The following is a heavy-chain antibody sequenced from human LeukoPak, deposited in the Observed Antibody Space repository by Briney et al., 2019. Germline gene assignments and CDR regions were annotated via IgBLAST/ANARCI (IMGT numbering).Heavy chain of an antibody. Sequence: GGSLRLSCAASGFTVSSNYMNWVRQAPGKGLEWVSVIYTGGNTYYADSVKGRFTISRDSSKNTLYLQMNSLRAEDTAMYYCARDLLITMIVTMDVWGKGTTVTVSS. D-gene: IGHD3-22*01. CDR1: GFTVSSNY. CDR2: IYTGGNT. CDR3: ARDLLITMIVTMDV. V-gene: IGHV3-66*01. J-gene: IGHJ6*04.